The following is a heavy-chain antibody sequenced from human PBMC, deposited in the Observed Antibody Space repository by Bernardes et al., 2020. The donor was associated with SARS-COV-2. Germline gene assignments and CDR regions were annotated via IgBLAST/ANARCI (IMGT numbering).Heavy chain of an antibody. Sequence: GWSLRLSCAASGFTFSSYWMSWVRQAPGKGLEWVANIKQDGSEKYYVDSVKGRFTISRDNAKNSLYLQMNSLRAEDTAVYYCARLWSGYLHSYYFDYWGQGTLVTVSS. CDR2: IKQDGSEK. J-gene: IGHJ4*02. CDR1: GFTFSSYW. CDR3: ARLWSGYLHSYYFDY. V-gene: IGHV3-7*01. D-gene: IGHD3-3*01.